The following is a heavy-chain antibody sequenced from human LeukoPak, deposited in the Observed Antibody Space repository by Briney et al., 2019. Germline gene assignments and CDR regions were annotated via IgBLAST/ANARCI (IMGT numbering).Heavy chain of an antibody. V-gene: IGHV3-23*01. CDR3: AKDRYYYDSSGYYYLFDY. Sequence: GGSLRLSCAASGFTFSSYAMNWVRQAPGKGLEWVSAISGSGGSTYYADSVTGRFTISRDNSKNTLYLQMNSLRAEDTAVYYCAKDRYYYDSSGYYYLFDYWGQGTLVTVSS. J-gene: IGHJ4*02. CDR2: ISGSGGST. CDR1: GFTFSSYA. D-gene: IGHD3-22*01.